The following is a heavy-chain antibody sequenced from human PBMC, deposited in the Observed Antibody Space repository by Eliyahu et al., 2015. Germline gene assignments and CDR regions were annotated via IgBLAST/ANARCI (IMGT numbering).Heavy chain of an antibody. D-gene: IGHD3-9*01. J-gene: IGHJ4*02. CDR3: ARGTDILTGLNPTYFDY. CDR2: IIPIFGTA. Sequence: EVKKPGSSVKVSCKASGGTFSSYAISWVRQAPGQGLEWMGGIIPIFGTANYAQKFQGRVTITADESTSTAYMELSSLRSEDTAVYYCARGTDILTGLNPTYFDYWGQGTLVTVSS. CDR1: GGTFSSYA. V-gene: IGHV1-69*01.